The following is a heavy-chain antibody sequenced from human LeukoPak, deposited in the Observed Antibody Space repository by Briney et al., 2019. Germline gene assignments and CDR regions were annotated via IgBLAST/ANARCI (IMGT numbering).Heavy chain of an antibody. J-gene: IGHJ5*02. CDR1: GFTVSSNY. CDR2: IYSGGST. V-gene: IGHV3-53*01. D-gene: IGHD6-13*01. Sequence: GGSLRLSCAASGFTVSSNYMSWVRQAPGKGLEWVSVIYSGGSTYYADSVKGRFTISRDNSKNTLYLQMNSLRAEDTAVYYCARETYSSSWYENWLDPWGQGTLVTVSS. CDR3: ARETYSSSWYENWLDP.